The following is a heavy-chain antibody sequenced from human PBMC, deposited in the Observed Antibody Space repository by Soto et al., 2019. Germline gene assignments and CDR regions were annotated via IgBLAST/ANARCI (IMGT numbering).Heavy chain of an antibody. CDR2: ISDSGGNT. D-gene: IGHD2-2*01. J-gene: IGHJ6*03. V-gene: IGHV3-23*01. Sequence: PGGSLRLSCAASEFTFSNYAMSWFRQAPGKGLEWVSSISDSGGNTYYADSVKGRFTISRDNSKNTLYLQMNSLRDEDTAVYYCAKRRGSTAGHFYMDVWGEGTTVTVSS. CDR1: EFTFSNYA. CDR3: AKRRGSTAGHFYMDV.